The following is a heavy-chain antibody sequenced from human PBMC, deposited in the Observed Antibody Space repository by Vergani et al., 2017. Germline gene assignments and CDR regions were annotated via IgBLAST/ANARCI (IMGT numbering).Heavy chain of an antibody. CDR1: GGSISSSNW. CDR2: IYHSGST. V-gene: IGHV4-4*02. CDR3: ARARIVVVPAAIRPGWXFDL. Sequence: QVQLQESGPGLVKPSGTLSLTCAVSGGSISSSNWWSWVRQPPGKGLEWIGEIYHSGSTNYNPSLKSRVTISVDKSKNQFSLKLSSVTAADTAVYYCARARIVVVPAAIRPGWXFDLWGRGTLVTVSS. J-gene: IGHJ2*01. D-gene: IGHD2-2*01.